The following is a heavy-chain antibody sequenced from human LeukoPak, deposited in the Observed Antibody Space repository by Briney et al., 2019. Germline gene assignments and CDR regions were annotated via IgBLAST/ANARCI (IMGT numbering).Heavy chain of an antibody. D-gene: IGHD1-26*01. J-gene: IGHJ4*02. V-gene: IGHV3-23*01. Sequence: GGSLRLSCAASGFTFSSYAMSWVRQPPGKWLEWVSAISGSGGSTYHPYSVKGRFTISRDNSKNTLYLQMNSLRAEDTAVYYCACGLQWELPAYWGQGTLVTVSS. CDR3: ACGLQWELPAY. CDR2: ISGSGGST. CDR1: GFTFSSYA.